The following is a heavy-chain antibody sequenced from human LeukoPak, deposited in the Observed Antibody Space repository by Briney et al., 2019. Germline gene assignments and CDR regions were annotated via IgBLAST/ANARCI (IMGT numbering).Heavy chain of an antibody. D-gene: IGHD3-10*01. CDR2: ISSSSTI. CDR3: ARDMVRGANDY. Sequence: GGSLRLSCAASGFTFSSYSMNWVRQAPGKGLEWVSYISSSSTIYYADSVKGRFTISRDNAKNSLYLQMNSLRAEDTAVYYCARDMVRGANDYWGQGTLVTVSS. V-gene: IGHV3-48*04. J-gene: IGHJ4*02. CDR1: GFTFSSYS.